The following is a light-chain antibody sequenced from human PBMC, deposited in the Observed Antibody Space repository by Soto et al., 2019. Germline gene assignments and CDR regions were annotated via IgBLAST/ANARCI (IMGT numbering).Light chain of an antibody. CDR3: QQYVTSPYT. Sequence: EIVLTQSPGTLSLSPGERATLSCRASQSVSSSYLAWYQQKPGQTPRLLFYGASSRATGIPDRFSGSGSGTDFTLTISRLEPEDFAVYYWQQYVTSPYTFGQGTKLAIK. V-gene: IGKV3-20*01. CDR2: GAS. CDR1: QSVSSSY. J-gene: IGKJ2*01.